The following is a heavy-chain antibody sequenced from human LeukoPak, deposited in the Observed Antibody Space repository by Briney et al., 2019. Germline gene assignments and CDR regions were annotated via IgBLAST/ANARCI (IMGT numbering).Heavy chain of an antibody. J-gene: IGHJ4*02. CDR3: ARGSSSNSWYFDY. V-gene: IGHV6-1*01. CDR2: TYYRSKWYN. CDR1: GDSISSNSAT. Sequence: SQTLSLTSAISGDSISSNSATWTWIRQSPSRGLEWLGRTYYRSKWYNDYAVSVKSRITINPDTSRNQFSLQLNSVTPEDTAVYYCARGSSSNSWYFDYWGQGTLVTVSS. D-gene: IGHD6-13*01.